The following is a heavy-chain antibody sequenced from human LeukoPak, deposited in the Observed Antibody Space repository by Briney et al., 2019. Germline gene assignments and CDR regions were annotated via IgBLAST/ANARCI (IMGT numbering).Heavy chain of an antibody. D-gene: IGHD3-10*01. CDR3: AKDPMVRGVINGMDV. Sequence: PGRSLRLSCAASGFTFSSYGIYWVRQAPGKGLEWVAVISYDGRNKHYAVSVKGRFTISRDNSQNTLYLQMNSLRPDDTAVYYCAKDPMVRGVINGMDVWGQGTTVIVSS. V-gene: IGHV3-30*18. J-gene: IGHJ6*02. CDR1: GFTFSSYG. CDR2: ISYDGRNK.